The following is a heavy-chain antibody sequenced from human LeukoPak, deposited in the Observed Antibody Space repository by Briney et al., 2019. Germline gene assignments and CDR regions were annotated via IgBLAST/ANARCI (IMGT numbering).Heavy chain of an antibody. Sequence: GGSLRLSCVASGFIFDSYAMSWVRQAPGKGLEWVSAVNNAGGSTYYADSVKGRFTISRDNSRNTLYLQMNSLRADDTAVYYCARGWGYFCSSSSCNPAAFDIWGQGTMVTVSS. CDR2: VNNAGGST. D-gene: IGHD2-2*01. J-gene: IGHJ3*02. CDR3: ARGWGYFCSSSSCNPAAFDI. CDR1: GFIFDSYA. V-gene: IGHV3-23*01.